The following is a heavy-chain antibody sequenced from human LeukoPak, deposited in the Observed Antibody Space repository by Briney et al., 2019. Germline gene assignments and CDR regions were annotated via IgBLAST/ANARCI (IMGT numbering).Heavy chain of an antibody. CDR3: AKGASAVLGI. J-gene: IGHJ4*02. V-gene: IGHV3-30*02. D-gene: IGHD2-8*01. CDR1: GFTFSSYG. CDR2: VRYDGSNK. Sequence: GGSLRLSCAASGFTFSSYGMHWVRQAPGKGLEWLAFVRYDGSNKYYADSVKGRFTISSDNSKNTLYLQMNSLRAEDTAVYYCAKGASAVLGIWGQGTLVTVSS.